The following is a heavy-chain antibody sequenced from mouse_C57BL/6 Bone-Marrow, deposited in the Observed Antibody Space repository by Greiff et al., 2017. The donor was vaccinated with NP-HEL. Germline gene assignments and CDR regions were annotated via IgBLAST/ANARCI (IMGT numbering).Heavy chain of an antibody. CDR3: ARAAYYDYLYYAMDY. D-gene: IGHD2-4*01. CDR2: ISSGSSTI. Sequence: EVQRVESGGGLVKPGGSLKLSCAASGFTFSDYGMHWVRQAPEKGLEWVAYISSGSSTIYYADTVKGRFTISRDNAKNTLFLQMTSLRSEDTAMYYCARAAYYDYLYYAMDYWGQGTSVTVSS. J-gene: IGHJ4*01. V-gene: IGHV5-17*01. CDR1: GFTFSDYG.